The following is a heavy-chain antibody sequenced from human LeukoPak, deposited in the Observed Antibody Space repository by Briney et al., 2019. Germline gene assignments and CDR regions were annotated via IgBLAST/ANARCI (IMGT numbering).Heavy chain of an antibody. J-gene: IGHJ3*02. CDR2: ISWKSGSI. CDR1: GFTFDDYA. V-gene: IGHV3-9*01. D-gene: IGHD3-10*01. CDR3: AKDIDYASGNAFDI. Sequence: PGGSLRLSCAASGFTFDDYAMHWVRQAPGKGLEWVSGISWKSGSIGYADSVKGRFTISRDNAKNSLYLQMNSLRAEDTALYYCAKDIDYASGNAFDIWGQGTMVTVSS.